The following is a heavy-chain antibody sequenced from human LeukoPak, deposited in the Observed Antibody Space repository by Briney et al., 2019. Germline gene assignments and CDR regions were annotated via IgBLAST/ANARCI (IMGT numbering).Heavy chain of an antibody. Sequence: GESLKISCKGSGYSFTSYWIGWVRQMPGKGLEWMGIIYPGDSDTRYSPSFQGQVTISADKSISTAYLQWSSLKASDTAMYYCARHVPTNSWIGMDDAFDIWGQGTMVTVSS. CDR2: IYPGDSDT. J-gene: IGHJ3*02. CDR3: ARHVPTNSWIGMDDAFDI. V-gene: IGHV5-51*01. D-gene: IGHD1-14*01. CDR1: GYSFTSYW.